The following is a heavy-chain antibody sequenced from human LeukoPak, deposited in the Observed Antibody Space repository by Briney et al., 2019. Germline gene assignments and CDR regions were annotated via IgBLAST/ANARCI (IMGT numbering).Heavy chain of an antibody. Sequence: GSSVKVSCKASGGTFSINAITWVRQAPGQGLEWMGGIIPMSETPKYTQKFQGRVTITTDESTNTAYMELSSLRSEDTAVYYCARDKNSGECVSSSCYGVWPLDIWGQGTMVTVSS. D-gene: IGHD2-2*01. CDR1: GGTFSINA. CDR2: IIPMSETP. J-gene: IGHJ3*02. V-gene: IGHV1-69*05. CDR3: ARDKNSGECVSSSCYGVWPLDI.